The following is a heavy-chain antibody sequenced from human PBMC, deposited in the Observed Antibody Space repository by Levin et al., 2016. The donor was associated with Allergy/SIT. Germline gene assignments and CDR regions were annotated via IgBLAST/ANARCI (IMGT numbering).Heavy chain of an antibody. V-gene: IGHV4-34*01. CDR3: ARSGYSYGYIGVTFDY. CDR2: INHSGST. D-gene: IGHD5-18*01. Sequence: WIRQPPGKGLEWIGEINHSGSTNYNPSLKSRVTISVDTSKNQFSLKLSSVTAADTAVYYCARSGYSYGYIGVTFDYWGQGTLVTVSS. J-gene: IGHJ4*02.